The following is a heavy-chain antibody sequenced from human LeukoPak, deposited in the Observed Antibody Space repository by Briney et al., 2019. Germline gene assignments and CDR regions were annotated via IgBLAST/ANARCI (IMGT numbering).Heavy chain of an antibody. D-gene: IGHD6-13*01. CDR3: ARVPYSSSWYHFDY. J-gene: IGHJ4*02. CDR2: IYHSGST. V-gene: IGHV4-30-2*01. Sequence: SETLSLTCTVSGGSISSGGYYWSWIRQPPGKGLEWIGYIYHSGSTYYNPSLKSRVTISVDRSKNQFSLKLSSVTAADTAVYYCARVPYSSSWYHFDYWGQGTLVTVSS. CDR1: GGSISSGGYY.